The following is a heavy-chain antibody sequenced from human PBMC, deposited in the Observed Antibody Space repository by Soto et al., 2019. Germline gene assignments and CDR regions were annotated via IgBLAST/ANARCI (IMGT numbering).Heavy chain of an antibody. CDR2: KYCDGDK. J-gene: IGHJ3*02. CDR1: GFSLNTTAVG. V-gene: IGHV2-5*02. D-gene: IGHD3-16*01. Sequence: QITLKESGPTLVKPTQTLTLTCTFSGFSLNTTAVGVGWIRQPPGKALEWLALKYCDGDKRYSPSLKSRLAITKHTSTNQVVLEMTNMDPGDTATSYCAHREVEDYVWGSYKDAFDMWGRGTMVTVSS. CDR3: AHREVEDYVWGSYKDAFDM.